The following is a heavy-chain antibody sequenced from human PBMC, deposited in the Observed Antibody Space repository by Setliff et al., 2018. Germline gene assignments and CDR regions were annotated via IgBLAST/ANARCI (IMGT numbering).Heavy chain of an antibody. CDR3: ARLQAIFGVFKDGDWFDP. Sequence: ASVKVSCKTSGYALTDSVVSWVRQAPGQGLEWVGWISGGNGNTKYSQKFQGRVTITRDTSASTGYMELSSLRSEDTAVYYCARLQAIFGVFKDGDWFDPWGQGTLVTVSS. CDR2: ISGGNGNT. CDR1: GYALTDSV. D-gene: IGHD3-3*01. J-gene: IGHJ5*02. V-gene: IGHV1-3*01.